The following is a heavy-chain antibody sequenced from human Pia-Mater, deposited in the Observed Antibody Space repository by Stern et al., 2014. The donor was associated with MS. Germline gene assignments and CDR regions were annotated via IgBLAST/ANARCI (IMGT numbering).Heavy chain of an antibody. CDR3: ARYRAEAPVKVSDF. CDR1: NYTFTNYG. V-gene: IGHV1-18*01. J-gene: IGHJ4*02. Sequence: HVQLVQSGAEVKKPGASVKVSCKASNYTFTNYGITWVRQAPGQGLEWMGWSSTYNGKTAYTQNLQGRLTLTTDTSTSTAYMELRSLGSDDTAVYYCARYRAEAPVKVSDFWGQGTLVTVSS. D-gene: IGHD6-19*01. CDR2: SSTYNGKT.